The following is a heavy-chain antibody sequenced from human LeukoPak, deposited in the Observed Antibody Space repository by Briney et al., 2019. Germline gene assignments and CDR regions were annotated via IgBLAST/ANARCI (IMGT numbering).Heavy chain of an antibody. CDR1: GFTFSTYA. CDR3: ARDVTWTYSSESYGWFDP. CDR2: ISYDGSNK. V-gene: IGHV3-30-3*01. D-gene: IGHD3-10*01. J-gene: IGHJ5*02. Sequence: GGSLRLSCAASGFTFSTYAMHWVRQAPGTGLEWVAVISYDGSNKYYADSVKGRFTISRDNSKNMLYLQMNSLRAEDTAVYYCARDVTWTYSSESYGWFDPWGQGTLVTVSS.